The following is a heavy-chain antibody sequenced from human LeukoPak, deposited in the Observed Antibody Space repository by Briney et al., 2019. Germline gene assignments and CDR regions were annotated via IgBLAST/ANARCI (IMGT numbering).Heavy chain of an antibody. J-gene: IGHJ6*02. V-gene: IGHV3-21*01. CDR3: ARVRTTGSYYGMDV. CDR1: GFTFSSYS. D-gene: IGHD3-10*01. CDR2: ISSSSSYI. Sequence: GGSLRLSCAASGFTFSSYSMNWVRQAPGKGLEWVSSISSSSSYIYYADSVKGRFTISRDNAKNSLNLQMNSLRPEDTAVYYCARVRTTGSYYGMDVWGQGTTVTVSS.